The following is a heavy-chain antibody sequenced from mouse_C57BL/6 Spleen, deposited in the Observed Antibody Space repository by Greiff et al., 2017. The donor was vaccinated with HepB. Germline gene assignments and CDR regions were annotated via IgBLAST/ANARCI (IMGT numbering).Heavy chain of an antibody. CDR1: GYTFTNYC. Sequence: QVQLQQSGAELAKPGASVKLSCKASGYTFTNYCMHWVKQRPGQGLEWIGYINPSSGYTKYNQKFKDKATLTADKSSSTAYMQLSSLTSEDSAFYYSAALTTVSFGYWGQGTTLTVSS. CDR2: INPSSGYT. D-gene: IGHD1-1*01. J-gene: IGHJ2*01. CDR3: AALTTVSFGY. V-gene: IGHV1-7*01.